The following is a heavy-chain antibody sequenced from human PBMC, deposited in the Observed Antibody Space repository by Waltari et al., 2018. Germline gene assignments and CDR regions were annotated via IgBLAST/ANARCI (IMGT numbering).Heavy chain of an antibody. J-gene: IGHJ4*02. CDR1: GFTFGDYA. V-gene: IGHV3-49*04. D-gene: IGHD1-1*01. CDR2: IRSKAYGGTT. CDR3: TRALRGTADY. Sequence: EVQLVESGGGLVQPGRSLRLSCTASGFTFGDYAMSGVRQAPGKGLEWVGFIRSKAYGGTTEYAASVKGRFTISRDDSKSIAYLQMNSLKTEDTAMYYCTRALRGTADYWGQGTLVTVSS.